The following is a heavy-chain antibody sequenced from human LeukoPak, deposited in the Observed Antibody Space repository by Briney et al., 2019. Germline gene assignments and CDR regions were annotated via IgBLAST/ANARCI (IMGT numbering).Heavy chain of an antibody. CDR2: IKQDGSEK. Sequence: GGSLRLSCAASGFTFSNAWMSWVRQAPGKGLEWVANIKQDGSEKYYVDSVKGRFSISRDNAKDSLFLQMNSLRAEDTAVYYCARVGGYDHFAYYYYYMDVWGKGTTVTVSS. J-gene: IGHJ6*03. CDR3: ARVGGYDHFAYYYYYMDV. V-gene: IGHV3-7*01. D-gene: IGHD5-12*01. CDR1: GFTFSNAW.